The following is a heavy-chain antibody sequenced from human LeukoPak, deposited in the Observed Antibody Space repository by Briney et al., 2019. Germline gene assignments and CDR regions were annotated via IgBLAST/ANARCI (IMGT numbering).Heavy chain of an antibody. CDR1: GGSIGSSSYY. J-gene: IGHJ4*02. CDR3: ARRGYSSSWYWDY. Sequence: PSETLSLTCTVSGGSIGSSSYYWGWIRQPPGKGLEWIGGIYYSGSTYYNPSLKSRVTISVDTSKNQFSLKLSSVTAADTAVYYCARRGYSSSWYWDYWGQGTLVTVSS. CDR2: IYYSGST. V-gene: IGHV4-39*01. D-gene: IGHD6-13*01.